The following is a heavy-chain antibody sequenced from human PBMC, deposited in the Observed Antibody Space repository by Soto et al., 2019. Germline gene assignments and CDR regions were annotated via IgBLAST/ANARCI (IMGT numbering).Heavy chain of an antibody. CDR2: IITIFGTA. CDR3: ARDGGRHSGGIDY. V-gene: IGHV1-69*01. CDR1: GGTFSSYS. D-gene: IGHD1-26*01. J-gene: IGHJ4*02. Sequence: QVQLVQSGAEVKKPGFSVKVSCKASGGTFSSYSINWVLQAPGQGLEWMGEIITIFGTANYAQKFQGRVTITADESTSTAYMELSSLRSEDTAVYYCARDGGRHSGGIDYWGQGTLVTVSS.